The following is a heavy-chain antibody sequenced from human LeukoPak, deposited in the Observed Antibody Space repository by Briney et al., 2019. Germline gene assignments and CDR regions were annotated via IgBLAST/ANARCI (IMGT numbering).Heavy chain of an antibody. CDR2: IWYGGSNK. J-gene: IGHJ6*03. CDR3: ARVVSSSHMDV. CDR1: GFTFSSYG. D-gene: IGHD6-13*01. V-gene: IGHV3-33*08. Sequence: GGSLRLSCAASGFTFSSYGMHWVRQAPGKGLEWVAVIWYGGSNKYYADSVKGRFTISRDNSKNTLYLQMNSLRAEDTAVYYCARVVSSSHMDVWGKGTTVTVSS.